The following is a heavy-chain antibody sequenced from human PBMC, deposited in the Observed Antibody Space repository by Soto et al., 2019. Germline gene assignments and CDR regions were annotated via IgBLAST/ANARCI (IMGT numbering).Heavy chain of an antibody. CDR1: GYTFTIYG. J-gene: IGHJ4*02. D-gene: IGHD3-22*01. CDR2: ISAYNGNT. V-gene: IGHV1-18*04. Sequence: ASVKVSCKASGYTFTIYGISCVLQSPLQWLDWMGCISAYNGNTNYAQKLQGRVTMTTDTSTSTAYMELRSLRSDDTAVYYCARVGGYYYDSSGSHHLDYWGQGTLVTVSS. CDR3: ARVGGYYYDSSGSHHLDY.